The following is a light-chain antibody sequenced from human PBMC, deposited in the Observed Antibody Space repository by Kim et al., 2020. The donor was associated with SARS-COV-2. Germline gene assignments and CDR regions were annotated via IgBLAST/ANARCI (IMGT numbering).Light chain of an antibody. J-gene: IGLJ3*02. CDR3: VLYMGSGIWV. CDR2: STN. V-gene: IGLV8-61*01. CDR1: SGSVSTSYY. Sequence: GGTVTITCGLSSGSVSTSYYPSSYQQTPGQAPRTLIYSTNTRSSGVPDRFSGSILGNKAALTITGAQGDDECDYYCVLYMGSGIWVFGGGTQLTVL.